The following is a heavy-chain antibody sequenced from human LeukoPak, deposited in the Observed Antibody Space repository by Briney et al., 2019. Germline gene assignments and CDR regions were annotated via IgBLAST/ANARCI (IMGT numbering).Heavy chain of an antibody. D-gene: IGHD5-18*01. J-gene: IGHJ5*02. Sequence: SETLSLTCTVSGDSISGYYWNWIRQAAGKGLEWIGRIYNNGNTNYNPSLKSRVTMSVDTSKNQFSLKLSSVTAADTAVYYCARDLDTAIPGWFDPWGQGTLVTVSS. V-gene: IGHV4-4*07. CDR1: GDSISGYY. CDR2: IYNNGNT. CDR3: ARDLDTAIPGWFDP.